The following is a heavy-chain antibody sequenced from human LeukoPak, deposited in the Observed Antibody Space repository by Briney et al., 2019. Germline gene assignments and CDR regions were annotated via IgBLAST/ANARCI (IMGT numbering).Heavy chain of an antibody. CDR3: ARAAYRAAFDI. J-gene: IGHJ3*02. Sequence: GGSLRLSCAASGFTFSTYWMHWVRQAPGKGLVWVSLIKSDGSYTSYADSVKGRFTISRDNAKNTLYLQVNSLRVEDTAVYYCARAAYRAAFDIWGQGTMVTVSS. D-gene: IGHD4-11*01. V-gene: IGHV3-74*01. CDR1: GFTFSTYW. CDR2: IKSDGSYT.